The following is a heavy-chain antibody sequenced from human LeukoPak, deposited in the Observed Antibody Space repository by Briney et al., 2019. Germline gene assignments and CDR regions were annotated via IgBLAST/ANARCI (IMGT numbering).Heavy chain of an antibody. CDR3: AKDGDSSGWYVLDY. CDR2: IWYDGSNK. Sequence: GGSLRLSCAASGFTFSSYGMHWARQAPGKGLEWVAVIWYDGSNKYYADSVKGRFTISRDNSKNTLYLQMNSLRAEDTAVYYCAKDGDSSGWYVLDYWGQGTLVTVSS. J-gene: IGHJ4*02. CDR1: GFTFSSYG. D-gene: IGHD6-19*01. V-gene: IGHV3-33*06.